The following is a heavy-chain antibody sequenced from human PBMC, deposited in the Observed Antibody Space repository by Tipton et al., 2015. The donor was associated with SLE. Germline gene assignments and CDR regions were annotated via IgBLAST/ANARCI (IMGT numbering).Heavy chain of an antibody. J-gene: IGHJ6*03. V-gene: IGHV4-31*03. CDR3: ARGPIEGYYYYYMDV. Sequence: LRLSCSVSGGSISSGYYYWTWIRQHPGKGLEWIGNNYDSGSTYYSPSLKSRVTISVDTSKNQFSLRLSSVTAADTAVYYCARGPIEGYYYYYMDVWGKGTTVTVSS. CDR2: NYDSGST. CDR1: GGSISSGYYY. D-gene: IGHD1-26*01.